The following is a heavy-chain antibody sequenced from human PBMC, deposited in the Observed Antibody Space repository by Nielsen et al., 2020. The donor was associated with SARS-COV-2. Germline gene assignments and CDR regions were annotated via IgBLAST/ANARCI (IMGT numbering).Heavy chain of an antibody. D-gene: IGHD2-2*01. CDR1: GGSFSGYY. Sequence: GSLRLSCAVYGGSFSGYYWSWIRQPPGKGLEWIGEINHSGSTNYNPSLKSRVTISVDTSKNQFSLKLSSVTAADTAVYYCARDIVVDNSYYYGMDVWGQGTTVTVSS. J-gene: IGHJ6*02. CDR3: ARDIVVDNSYYYGMDV. CDR2: INHSGST. V-gene: IGHV4-34*01.